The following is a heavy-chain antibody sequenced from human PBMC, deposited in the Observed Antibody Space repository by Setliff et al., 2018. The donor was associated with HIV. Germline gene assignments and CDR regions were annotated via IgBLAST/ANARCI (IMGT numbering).Heavy chain of an antibody. D-gene: IGHD2-21*01. V-gene: IGHV3-33*01. J-gene: IGHJ4*02. CDR2: MWYDGTNE. Sequence: GGSLRLSCAASGFTFSNYGMHWVRQAPGKGLEWVAVMWYDGTNEYYADSVKGRFTISRDNSKNTLYLQMNSLRAEDTAVYYCATRGNLVGIDFDYWGQGTLVTVAS. CDR3: ATRGNLVGIDFDY. CDR1: GFTFSNYG.